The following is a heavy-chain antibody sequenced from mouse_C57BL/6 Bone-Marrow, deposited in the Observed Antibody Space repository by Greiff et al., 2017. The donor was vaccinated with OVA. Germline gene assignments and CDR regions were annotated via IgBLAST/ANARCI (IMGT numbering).Heavy chain of an antibody. CDR3: TNHYYGSSYWYFDV. V-gene: IGHV1-15*01. CDR2: IDPETGGT. D-gene: IGHD1-1*01. CDR1: GYTFTDYE. Sequence: VQLVESGAELVRPGASVTLSCKASGYTFTDYEMHWVKQTPVHGLEWIGAIDPETGGTAYNQKFKGKAILTADKSSSTAYMELRSLTSEDSAVYYCTNHYYGSSYWYFDVWGTGTTVTVSS. J-gene: IGHJ1*03.